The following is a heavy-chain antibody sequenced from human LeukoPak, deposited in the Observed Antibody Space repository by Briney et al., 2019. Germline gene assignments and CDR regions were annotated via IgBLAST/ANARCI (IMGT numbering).Heavy chain of an antibody. V-gene: IGHV1-8*01. J-gene: IGHJ3*02. CDR3: ARPGDDSSGYSELTGDAFDI. D-gene: IGHD3-22*01. Sequence: ASVKVSCKASGYTFTSYDINWVRQATGQGLEWMGWMNPNSGNTGYAQKFQGRVTMTRNTSISTAYMELSSLRSEDMAVYYCARPGDDSSGYSELTGDAFDIWGQGTMVTVSS. CDR1: GYTFTSYD. CDR2: MNPNSGNT.